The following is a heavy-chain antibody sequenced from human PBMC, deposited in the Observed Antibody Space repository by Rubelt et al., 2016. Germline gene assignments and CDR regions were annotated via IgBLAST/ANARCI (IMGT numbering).Heavy chain of an antibody. CDR3: ARAHREEYFDY. CDR1: GGSFSGYY. J-gene: IGHJ4*02. V-gene: IGHV4-34*01. CDR2: IYYSGSN. Sequence: QVQLQQWGAGLLKPSETLSLTCAVYGGSFSGYYWSWIRQPPGKGLEWIGYIYYSGSNYYNPSLKSRVTISVDTSKNQFSLKLSSVTAADTAVYYCARAHREEYFDYWGQGTLVTVSS.